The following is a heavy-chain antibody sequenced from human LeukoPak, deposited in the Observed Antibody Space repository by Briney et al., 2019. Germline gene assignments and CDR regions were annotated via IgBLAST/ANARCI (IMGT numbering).Heavy chain of an antibody. CDR2: INHSGST. CDR3: ARDGDYYDSSGPLAY. D-gene: IGHD3-22*01. J-gene: IGHJ4*02. Sequence: PSETLSLTCTVSGGSISSGSYYWSWIRQPPGKGLEWIGEINHSGSTNYNPSLKSRVTISVDTSKNQFSLKLSSVTAADTAVYYCARDGDYYDSSGPLAYWGQGTLVTVSS. CDR1: GGSISSGSYY. V-gene: IGHV4-39*07.